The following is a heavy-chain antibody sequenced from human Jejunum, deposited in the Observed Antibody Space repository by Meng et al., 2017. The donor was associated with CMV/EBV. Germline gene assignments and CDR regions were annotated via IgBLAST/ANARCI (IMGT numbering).Heavy chain of an antibody. D-gene: IGHD2-8*01. V-gene: IGHV1-2*02. Sequence: GTAVKKPGASVKVPCTSSGHTFSDYNLHWGRQAPGHGLEWMGWIFPNTGGTNYAQQFQGRVTMTSDTSITTAYMELSGLTSDDTAVYYCARGEGYCTNGVCSPGYWGQGSLVTVSS. J-gene: IGHJ4*02. CDR2: IFPNTGGT. CDR1: GHTFSDYN. CDR3: ARGEGYCTNGVCSPGY.